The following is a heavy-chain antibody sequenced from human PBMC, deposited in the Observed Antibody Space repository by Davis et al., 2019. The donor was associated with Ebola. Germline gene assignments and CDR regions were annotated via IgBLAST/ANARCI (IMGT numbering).Heavy chain of an antibody. J-gene: IGHJ4*02. V-gene: IGHV3-48*01. CDR2: ISSRSTTV. Sequence: GESLKISCAGSGFIFSDYSIHWVRQAPGKGLEWISYISSRSTTVYYADSVKGRFTISRDNSKNTLYLQMNSLRAEDTAVYYCARATGADYWGQGTLVTVSS. CDR1: GFIFSDYS. D-gene: IGHD3-10*01. CDR3: ARATGADY.